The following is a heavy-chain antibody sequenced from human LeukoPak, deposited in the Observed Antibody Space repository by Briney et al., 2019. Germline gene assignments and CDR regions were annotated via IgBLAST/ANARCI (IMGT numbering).Heavy chain of an antibody. CDR2: ISDDGSDE. V-gene: IGHV3-30*04. Sequence: PGGSLRLSCAASGFTFSSYAMHWVCQAPGKGLEWVALISDDGSDEYYADSVKGRFTISRDNSKNTLYLQMNSLRDEDTAVYYCARDLSTSGWYLDYWGQGTLVTVSS. D-gene: IGHD6-19*01. CDR1: GFTFSSYA. CDR3: ARDLSTSGWYLDY. J-gene: IGHJ4*02.